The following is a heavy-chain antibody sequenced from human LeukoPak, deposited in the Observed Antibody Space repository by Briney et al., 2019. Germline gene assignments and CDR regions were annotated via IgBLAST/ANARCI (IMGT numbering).Heavy chain of an antibody. CDR2: IYYGGST. CDR1: GGSISSYY. D-gene: IGHD3-10*01. Sequence: SETLSLTCTVSGGSISSYYWSWIRQPPGKGLEWIGYIYYGGSTNYNPSLKSRVTISVDTSKNQFSLKLSSVTAADTAVYYCARVKTYYYGSGTPNWFDPWGQGTLVTVSS. V-gene: IGHV4-59*01. CDR3: ARVKTYYYGSGTPNWFDP. J-gene: IGHJ5*02.